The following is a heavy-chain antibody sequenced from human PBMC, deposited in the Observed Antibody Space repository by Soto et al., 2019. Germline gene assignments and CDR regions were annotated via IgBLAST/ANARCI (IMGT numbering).Heavy chain of an antibody. CDR2: ISSDGST. CDR3: AKDAAPYYYFSSGFDI. Sequence: GGSLRLSCPASGFTFSSHAMSWVRQAPGKGLEWVSTISSDGSTYYADSVKGRFTISRDDSKNTLFLQMKSLRAEDTAIFFCAKDAAPYYYFSSGFDIWGQGTMVTVSS. CDR1: GFTFSSHA. J-gene: IGHJ3*02. V-gene: IGHV3-23*01. D-gene: IGHD3-22*01.